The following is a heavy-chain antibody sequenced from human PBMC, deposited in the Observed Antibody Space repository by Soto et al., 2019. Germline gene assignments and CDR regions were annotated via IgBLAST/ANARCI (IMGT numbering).Heavy chain of an antibody. J-gene: IGHJ4*02. CDR3: LSSSSGDGGVTSF. CDR2: IKPDGSEK. V-gene: IGHV3-7*03. Sequence: EVQLVESGGGLVQPGGSLTLSCAASGFSFSDYWMNWVRQVSGKGLECVANIKPDGSEKRYVESVKGRFTISRDNAKNSLYLQINSLRAEDTAVYYCLSSSSGDGGVTSFWGPGTRLTVSS. CDR1: GFSFSDYW. D-gene: IGHD7-27*01.